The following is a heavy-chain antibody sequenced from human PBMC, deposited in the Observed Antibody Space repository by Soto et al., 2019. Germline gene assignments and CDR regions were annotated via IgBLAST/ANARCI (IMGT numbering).Heavy chain of an antibody. CDR3: TRAGSDWLLYDAFDI. D-gene: IGHD3-9*01. Sequence: GGSLRLSCTASGFTFGDYAMSWFRQAPGKGLEWVGFIRSKAYGGTTEYAASVKGRFTTSRDDSKSIAYLQMNSLKTEDTAVYYCTRAGSDWLLYDAFDIWGQGTMVTVSS. J-gene: IGHJ3*02. V-gene: IGHV3-49*03. CDR2: IRSKAYGGTT. CDR1: GFTFGDYA.